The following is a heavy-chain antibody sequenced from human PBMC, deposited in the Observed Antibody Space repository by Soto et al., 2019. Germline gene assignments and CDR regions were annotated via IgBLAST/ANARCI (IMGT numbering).Heavy chain of an antibody. CDR1: AFTFSSYA. J-gene: IGHJ4*02. D-gene: IGHD3-22*01. CDR3: ARDTPVPYDSSGYYYPFDY. CDR2: IWYDGSNK. Sequence: GGSLRLSCAPSAFTFSSYAMSWVRQAPGKGLEWVAVIWYDGSNKYYADSVKGRFTISRDNSKNTLYLQMNSLRAEDTAVYYCARDTPVPYDSSGYYYPFDYWRQGTLVTVS. V-gene: IGHV3-33*08.